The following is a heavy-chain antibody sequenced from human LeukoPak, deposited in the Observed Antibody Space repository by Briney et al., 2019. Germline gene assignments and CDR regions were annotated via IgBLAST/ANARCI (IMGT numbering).Heavy chain of an antibody. D-gene: IGHD3-10*01. V-gene: IGHV3-23*01. J-gene: IGHJ4*02. Sequence: PGGSLRLSCAVSGFTFSSYAMNWVRQAPGKGLEWVSTISGSGGSTYYADSVKGRFTISRDNSKNTLYLQMNSLRAEDTAVYYCAKNIGGLDYWGQGTLVTVSS. CDR1: GFTFSSYA. CDR2: ISGSGGST. CDR3: AKNIGGLDY.